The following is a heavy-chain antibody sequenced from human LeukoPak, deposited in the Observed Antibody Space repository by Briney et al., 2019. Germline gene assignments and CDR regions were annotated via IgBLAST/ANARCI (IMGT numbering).Heavy chain of an antibody. V-gene: IGHV3-23*01. J-gene: IGHJ4*02. CDR2: MTATGDTK. CDR3: ASAGGGYYDSSGYYDY. D-gene: IGHD3-22*01. Sequence: PGGSLRLSCTASGFTFSAYVMTWVRQAPGKGLEWVSGMTATGDTKYYADSVKGRFTISRDNSKNTLYLQMDSLRAEDTAVYYCASAGGGYYDSSGYYDYWGQGTLVTVSS. CDR1: GFTFSAYV.